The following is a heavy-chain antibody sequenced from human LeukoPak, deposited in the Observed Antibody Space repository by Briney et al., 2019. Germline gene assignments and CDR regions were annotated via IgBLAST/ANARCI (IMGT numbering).Heavy chain of an antibody. Sequence: GESLKISCKGSGYTFTNYWIGWVRQMPGKGLEWMGIIWPSDSDTRYSPSFQGQVTISADKSISTAYLQWSSLKASDTAIYFCARRISGYYIDYWGQGTLVAVSS. J-gene: IGHJ4*02. CDR1: GYTFTNYW. CDR2: IWPSDSDT. D-gene: IGHD1-26*01. V-gene: IGHV5-51*01. CDR3: ARRISGYYIDY.